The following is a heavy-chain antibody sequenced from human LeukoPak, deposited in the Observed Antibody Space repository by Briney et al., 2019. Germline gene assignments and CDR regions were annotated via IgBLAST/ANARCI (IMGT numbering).Heavy chain of an antibody. J-gene: IGHJ4*02. CDR1: GFTFSSYA. CDR3: ARDKYYDSSGYYFYFDY. CDR2: ISSSGGST. D-gene: IGHD3-22*01. Sequence: HSGGSLRLSCAASGFTFSSYAMHWVRQAPGKGLEYVSAISSSGGSTYYANSVKGRFTISRDNSKNTLYLQMGSLRAEDMAVYYCARDKYYDSSGYYFYFDYWGQGTLVTVSS. V-gene: IGHV3-64*01.